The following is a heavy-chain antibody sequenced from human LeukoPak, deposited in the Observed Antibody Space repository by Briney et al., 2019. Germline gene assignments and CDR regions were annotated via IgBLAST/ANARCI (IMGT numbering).Heavy chain of an antibody. D-gene: IGHD2-2*01. CDR2: IIPIFGTA. J-gene: IGHJ4*02. CDR3: ASRQGYCSSTSCYGFDY. Sequence: ASVKVSCKASGGTFSSYAISWVRQAPGQGLEWIGGIIPIFGTANYAQKFQGRVTITADESTSTAYMELSSLRSEDTAVYYCASRQGYCSSTSCYGFDYWGQGTLVTVSS. CDR1: GGTFSSYA. V-gene: IGHV1-69*13.